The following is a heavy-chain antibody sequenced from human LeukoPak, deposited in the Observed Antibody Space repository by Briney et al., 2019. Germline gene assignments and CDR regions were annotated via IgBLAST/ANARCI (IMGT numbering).Heavy chain of an antibody. CDR2: IRSKRYGGTT. CDR1: GFTFGDHV. Sequence: GGSLRLSCTSSGFTFGDHVMSWVRQAPGKGLEWVGLIRSKRYGGTTEYAASVKVRFTISRDDSKSIAYLQMNSLKIEDTAVYYCSSSSDYGGNPYYYGMDVWGQGTTVTVSS. V-gene: IGHV3-49*04. J-gene: IGHJ6*02. D-gene: IGHD4-23*01. CDR3: SSSSDYGGNPYYYGMDV.